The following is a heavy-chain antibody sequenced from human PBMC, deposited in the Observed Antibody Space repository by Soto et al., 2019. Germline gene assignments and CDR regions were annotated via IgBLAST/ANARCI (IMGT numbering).Heavy chain of an antibody. CDR1: GFTFSSYA. V-gene: IGHV3-30-3*01. CDR3: ARGPLELPRGYYYYGMDV. CDR2: ISYDGSNK. Sequence: GGSLRLSCAASGFTFSSYAMHWVRQAPGKGLEWVAVISYDGSNKYYADSVKGRFTISRDNSKNTLYLQMNSLRAEDTAVYYCARGPLELPRGYYYYGMDVWGQGTTVTV. D-gene: IGHD1-7*01. J-gene: IGHJ6*02.